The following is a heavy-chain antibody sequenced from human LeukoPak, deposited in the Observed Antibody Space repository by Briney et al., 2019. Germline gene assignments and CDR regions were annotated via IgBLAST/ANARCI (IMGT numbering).Heavy chain of an antibody. J-gene: IGHJ4*02. CDR2: IYYSGSTYYSGST. Sequence: AETLSLTCTVSGGSISSSSYYWGWIRQPPGKGLEWIGSIYYSGSTYYSGSTYYSPSLKSRVTISVDTSKNQFSLKLRSVTAADTAVYYCARSDSSGYYVDYWGQGTLVTVSS. CDR1: GGSISSSSYY. D-gene: IGHD6-25*01. CDR3: ARSDSSGYYVDY. V-gene: IGHV4-39*07.